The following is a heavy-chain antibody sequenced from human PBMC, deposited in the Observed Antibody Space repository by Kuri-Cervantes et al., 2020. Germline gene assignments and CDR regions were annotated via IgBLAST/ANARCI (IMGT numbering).Heavy chain of an antibody. V-gene: IGHV1-18*01. CDR1: GYTFISYG. CDR3: ARRIVGWVEDWFDP. Sequence: ASVKVSCKASGYTFISYGFSWVRQAPGQGLEWMGWISAYDGDTNYAQKLQGRVTMTTDTSTSTAYMELRSLRYDDTAVYYCARRIVGWVEDWFDPWGQGTLVTVSS. CDR2: ISAYDGDT. J-gene: IGHJ5*02. D-gene: IGHD1-26*01.